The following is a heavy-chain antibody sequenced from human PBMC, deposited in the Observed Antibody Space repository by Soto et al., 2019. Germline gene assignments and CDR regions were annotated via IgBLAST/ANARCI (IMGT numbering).Heavy chain of an antibody. CDR1: EFTLSSYW. D-gene: IGHD3-22*01. CDR2: IKPDGSEK. V-gene: IGHV3-7*01. J-gene: IGHJ3*02. CDR3: ARDYEFGFDI. Sequence: EVQLVESGGGLVQPGGSLRLSCEASEFTLSSYWMSLVRQAPGKGLEWVANIKPDGSEKYYVDSVKGRFTISRDNTKNSLYLQMSTLRPEDTAIYYCARDYEFGFDIWGQGTLVTVSS.